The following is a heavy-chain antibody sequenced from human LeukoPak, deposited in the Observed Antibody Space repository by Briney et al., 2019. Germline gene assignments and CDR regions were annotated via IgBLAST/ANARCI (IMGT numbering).Heavy chain of an antibody. Sequence: SETLSLTCTVSGGSISSSSYYWGWIRQPPGKGLEWIGSIYYSGSTYYNPSLKSRVTIFVDTSKNQFSLKLSSVTAADTAVYYCAREQLGRYYFDYWGQGTLVTVSS. D-gene: IGHD6-13*01. CDR1: GGSISSSSYY. J-gene: IGHJ4*02. V-gene: IGHV4-39*01. CDR2: IYYSGST. CDR3: AREQLGRYYFDY.